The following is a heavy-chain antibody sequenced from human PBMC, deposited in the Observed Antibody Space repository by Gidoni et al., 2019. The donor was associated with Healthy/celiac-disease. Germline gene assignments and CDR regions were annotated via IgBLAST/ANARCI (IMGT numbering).Heavy chain of an antibody. V-gene: IGHV3-74*01. Sequence: EVQLLESGGGLVQPGGSLRLTCAPSGFTFSSYWMHWVRHAPGRGLVWVSRSNSDGSSTSYADSVKGRFTISRDNAKNTLYLQMNSLRAEDTAVYYCARVGADAFDIWGQGTMVTVSS. J-gene: IGHJ3*02. CDR1: GFTFSSYW. CDR2: SNSDGSST. CDR3: ARVGADAFDI.